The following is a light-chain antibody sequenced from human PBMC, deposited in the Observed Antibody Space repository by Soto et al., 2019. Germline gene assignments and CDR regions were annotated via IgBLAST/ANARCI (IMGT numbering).Light chain of an antibody. V-gene: IGLV1-47*02. CDR3: AAGEDRRSGYG. Sequence: QSVLTQPPSTSGTPGQRVTISCSGDSSNIAKKYVYWYQQGPGMAPKLLICSDNQRPSGVPLQVSGSKSGTSACLADGRLRSEDEGDYFCAAGEDRRSGYGFGGGTEV. CDR1: SSNIAKKY. CDR2: SDN. J-gene: IGLJ1*01.